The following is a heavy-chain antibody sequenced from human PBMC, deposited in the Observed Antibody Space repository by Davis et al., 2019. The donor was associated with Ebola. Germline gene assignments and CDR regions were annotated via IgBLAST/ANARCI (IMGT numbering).Heavy chain of an antibody. CDR2: IRYDGSNK. CDR3: AKDGFNYNSFDAFDI. Sequence: GESLKISCAASGFTFSSYGMHWVRQAPGKGLEWVAFIRYDGSNKYYADSVKGRFTISRDNSKNTLYLQMNSLRAEDTAVYYCAKDGFNYNSFDAFDIWGQGTMVTVSS. J-gene: IGHJ3*02. D-gene: IGHD1-1*01. CDR1: GFTFSSYG. V-gene: IGHV3-30*02.